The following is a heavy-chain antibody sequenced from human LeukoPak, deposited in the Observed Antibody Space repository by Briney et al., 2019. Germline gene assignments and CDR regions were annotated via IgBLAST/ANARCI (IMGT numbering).Heavy chain of an antibody. CDR2: INHSGST. V-gene: IGHV4-34*01. CDR3: ARVVRRFLLIDNWFDP. CDR1: GGSFSGYY. Sequence: SETLSLTCAVYGGSFSGYYWSWIRQPPGKGLKWIGEINHSGSTNYNPSLKSRVTISVDTSKNQFSLKLSSVTAADTAVYYCARVVRRFLLIDNWFDPWGQGTLVTVSS. J-gene: IGHJ5*02. D-gene: IGHD3-3*01.